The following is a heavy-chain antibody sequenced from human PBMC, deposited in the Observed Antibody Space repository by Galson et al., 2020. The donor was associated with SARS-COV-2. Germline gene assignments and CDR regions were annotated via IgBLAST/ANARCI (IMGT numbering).Heavy chain of an antibody. J-gene: IGHJ3*02. D-gene: IGHD2-21*02. CDR3: AREVVVTATLGPYCAFDI. V-gene: IGHV4-30-4*01. Sequence: ETSETLSLTCTVSGGSISSGDYYWSWIRQPPGKGLEWIGYIYYSGSTYYNPSLKSRVTISVDTSKNQFSLKLSSVTAADTAVYYCAREVVVTATLGPYCAFDIWGQGTMVTVSS. CDR2: IYYSGST. CDR1: GGSISSGDYY.